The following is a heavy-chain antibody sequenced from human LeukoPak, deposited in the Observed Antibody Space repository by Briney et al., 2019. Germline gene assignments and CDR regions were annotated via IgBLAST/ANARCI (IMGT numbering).Heavy chain of an antibody. CDR3: AKNSYLNYYDSSGYYYHAFDI. D-gene: IGHD3-22*01. Sequence: GGSLRLSCAASGFTFSSYAMSLVRQAPGKGLGWVSGISGSGGSIYYADSVKGRFTISRDNSKNTLYLQMNSLRVEDTAVYYCAKNSYLNYYDSSGYYYHAFDIWGQGTMVTVSS. J-gene: IGHJ3*02. CDR1: GFTFSSYA. V-gene: IGHV3-23*01. CDR2: ISGSGGSI.